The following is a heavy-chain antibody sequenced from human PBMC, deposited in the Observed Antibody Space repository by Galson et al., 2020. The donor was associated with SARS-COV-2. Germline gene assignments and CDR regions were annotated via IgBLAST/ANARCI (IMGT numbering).Heavy chain of an antibody. J-gene: IGHJ6*03. V-gene: IGHV4-39*01. CDR3: ASSRRDGYNSYYYYYVDV. CDR2: IHYSGST. CDR1: GRSISSSSYY. D-gene: IGHD5-12*01. Sequence: SELLSLTCPVSGRSISSSSYYWGWIRQPPGKGLEWIGSIHYSGSTYYNPSLKSRGTISVDTSKNQFSLKLSSVTAADTAVYYCASSRRDGYNSYYYYYVDVWGKGTTVTISS.